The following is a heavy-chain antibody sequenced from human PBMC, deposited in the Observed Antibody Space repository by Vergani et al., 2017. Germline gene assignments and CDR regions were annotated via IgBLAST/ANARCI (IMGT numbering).Heavy chain of an antibody. V-gene: IGHV4-4*07. CDR2: IYSSGSS. CDR3: ARDRDEFDY. Sequence: QVQLQESGPGLLKPSETLSLTCTVSGGSISNYYWSRIRQPAGKGLEWIGRIYSSGSSNYNPSLKSRVTISIDTSKNQFSLRLTSVTAADTAIYYCARDRDEFDYWGQGTLVTVSS. J-gene: IGHJ4*02. CDR1: GGSISNYY.